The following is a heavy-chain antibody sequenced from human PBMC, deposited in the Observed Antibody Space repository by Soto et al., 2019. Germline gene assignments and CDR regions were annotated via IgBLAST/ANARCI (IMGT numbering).Heavy chain of an antibody. J-gene: IGHJ1*01. CDR1: GFTFSMYT. D-gene: IGHD6-19*01. CDR2: ISDNGGGT. CDR3: VTGYRSGWSEIF. Sequence: GGSLRLSCSASGFTFSMYTMLWVRQAPGKGLEYVSAISDNGGGTYYADSVKGRFFISRDDPKNMLYLQMSSLRAEDTAVYYCVTGYRSGWSEIFWGQGALVTVSS. V-gene: IGHV3-64D*06.